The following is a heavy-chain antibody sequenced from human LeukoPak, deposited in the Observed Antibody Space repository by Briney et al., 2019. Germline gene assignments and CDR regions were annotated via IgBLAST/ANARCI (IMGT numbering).Heavy chain of an antibody. Sequence: SETLSLTCTVSGGSISSSSNYWGWIRQPPGKGLEWIGSIYYSGSTYYNPSLKSRVTISVDTSKNQFSLKLSSVTAADTAVYYCAPTSYDYADDAFDIWGQGTMVTVSS. CDR2: IYYSGST. J-gene: IGHJ3*02. V-gene: IGHV4-39*01. D-gene: IGHD5-12*01. CDR1: GGSISSSSNY. CDR3: APTSYDYADDAFDI.